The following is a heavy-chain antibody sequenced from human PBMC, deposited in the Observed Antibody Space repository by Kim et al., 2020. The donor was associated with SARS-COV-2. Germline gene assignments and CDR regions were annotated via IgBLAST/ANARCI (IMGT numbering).Heavy chain of an antibody. CDR3: AGQTEMEYSSSWPPFDN. CDR1: GGSISSSSYY. J-gene: IGHJ4*02. D-gene: IGHD6-6*01. CDR2: IYNSGST. V-gene: IGHV4-39*01. Sequence: SETLSLTCTVSGGSISSSSYYWGWIRQPPGKGLEWIGSIYNSGSTYYNPSLKSPVTISVDTSKNQFSLKLSSVTAADTAVYYCAGQTEMEYSSSWPPFDNWGQGTMGTVSS.